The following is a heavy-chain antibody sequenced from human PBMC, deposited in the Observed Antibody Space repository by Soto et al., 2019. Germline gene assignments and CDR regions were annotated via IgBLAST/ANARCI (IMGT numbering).Heavy chain of an antibody. V-gene: IGHV4-59*01. Sequence: QVQLQESGPGLVKPSETLSLSCTVSGGSISSYYWTWIRQPPGKGLEWIGYIYYSGSTNYNPSLYSRVTISVDTSKNQFSLKLSSVTAADTAVYYCARGKRYFDYWGQRTLVTVSS. CDR2: IYYSGST. J-gene: IGHJ4*02. CDR1: GGSISSYY. CDR3: ARGKRYFDY.